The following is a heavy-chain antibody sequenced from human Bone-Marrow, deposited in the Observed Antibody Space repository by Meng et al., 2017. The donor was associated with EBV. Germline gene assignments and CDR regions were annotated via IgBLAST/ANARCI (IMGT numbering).Heavy chain of an antibody. CDR3: ARHPGGMNWFDP. Sequence: QRQRYESGPALVKPSPTSLLTCAFSGCSISSVVYYWSWIRQPPGKGLEWIGYIYYSGSTYYNPSLKSRVTISVDTSKNQFSLKLSSVTAADTAVHYCARHPGGMNWFDPWGQGTLVTVSS. J-gene: IGHJ5*02. D-gene: IGHD1-26*01. V-gene: IGHV4-30-4*01. CDR2: IYYSGST. CDR1: GCSISSVVYY.